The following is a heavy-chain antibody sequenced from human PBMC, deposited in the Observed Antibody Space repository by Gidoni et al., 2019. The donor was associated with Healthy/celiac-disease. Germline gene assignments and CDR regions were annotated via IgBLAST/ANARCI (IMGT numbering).Heavy chain of an antibody. CDR1: GGTFSSYA. Sequence: QVQLVQSGAEVKKPGSSVKVSCKASGGTFSSYAISWVRQAPGQGLEWLGGIIPIFGTTNYAQKFQGRVTITADESTSTAYMELSSLRSEDTAVYYCARAVAYCGGDCYSPPQSWGQGTLVTVSS. CDR3: ARAVAYCGGDCYSPPQS. V-gene: IGHV1-69*01. D-gene: IGHD2-21*01. CDR2: IIPIFGTT. J-gene: IGHJ4*02.